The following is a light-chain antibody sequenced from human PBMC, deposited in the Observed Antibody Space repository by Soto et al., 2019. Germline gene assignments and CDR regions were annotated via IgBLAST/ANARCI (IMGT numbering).Light chain of an antibody. V-gene: IGLV2-14*02. CDR3: STFTSSTTYV. J-gene: IGLJ1*01. CDR2: DVS. CDR1: SRDGGSHDL. Sequence: QSALTQPASVSGSPGQSIAISCTGTSRDGGSHDLVSWYQQHPGKVPKLIIYDVSSRPSGVSNRFSGSKSGNTASLTISWIQAEDEADYYCSTFTSSTTYVFGAGTQLTAL.